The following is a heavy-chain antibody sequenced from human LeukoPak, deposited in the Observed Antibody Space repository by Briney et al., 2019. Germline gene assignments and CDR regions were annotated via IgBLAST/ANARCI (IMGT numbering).Heavy chain of an antibody. CDR2: ITGSGGST. CDR1: GFTFSNYA. CDR3: AKEWGSSGYYYYYGMDV. V-gene: IGHV3-23*01. D-gene: IGHD6-6*01. Sequence: GGSLRLSCAASGFTFSNYAMSWVRQAPGKGLEWVSIITGSGGSTYYADSVGGRFTISRDNSKNTLYLQMNSLRAEDTAVYYCAKEWGSSGYYYYYGMDVWGQGTTVTVPS. J-gene: IGHJ6*02.